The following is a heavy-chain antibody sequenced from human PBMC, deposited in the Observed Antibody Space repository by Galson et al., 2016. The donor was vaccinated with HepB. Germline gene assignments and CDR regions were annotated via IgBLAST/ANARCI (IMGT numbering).Heavy chain of an antibody. Sequence: SVKASCKASGYPFSNYYMHWVRQAPGQGLEWMGIINPSGGATRYAHKFQDRVTMTRDTSTSTVYLELSTLRSEDSAVYFCARDREQQPANWGQGTLVTVSS. CDR3: ARDREQQPAN. CDR1: GYPFSNYY. CDR2: INPSGGAT. V-gene: IGHV1-46*01. J-gene: IGHJ4*02. D-gene: IGHD6-13*01.